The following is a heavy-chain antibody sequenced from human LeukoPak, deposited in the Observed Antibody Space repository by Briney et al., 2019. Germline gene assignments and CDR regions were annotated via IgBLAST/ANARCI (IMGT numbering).Heavy chain of an antibody. V-gene: IGHV4-59*01. CDR2: IYYSGST. D-gene: IGHD6-19*01. CDR3: ARGPPDSQWLVWYYLDY. CDR1: GGSINNNY. J-gene: IGHJ4*02. Sequence: PSETLSLTCAVSGGSINNNYWSWIRQPPRKGLEWIGDIYYSGSTNYNSALKGRVTISVDTSKNQFSLFLSSVAAADTAVYYCARGPPDSQWLVWYYLDYWGQGTLVTVSS.